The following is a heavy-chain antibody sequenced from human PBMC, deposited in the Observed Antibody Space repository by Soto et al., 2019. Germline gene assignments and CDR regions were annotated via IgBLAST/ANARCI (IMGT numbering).Heavy chain of an antibody. CDR2: ISGSGGST. CDR3: ASPLWFGELYPPPPNDYGMDV. Sequence: QPGGSLRLSCAASGFTFRSYAMSWVRQAPGKGLEWVSAISGSGGSTYYADSVKGRFTISRDNSKNTLYLQMNSLRAEDTAVYYCASPLWFGELYPPPPNDYGMDVWGQGTTVTVSS. J-gene: IGHJ6*02. CDR1: GFTFRSYA. D-gene: IGHD3-10*01. V-gene: IGHV3-23*01.